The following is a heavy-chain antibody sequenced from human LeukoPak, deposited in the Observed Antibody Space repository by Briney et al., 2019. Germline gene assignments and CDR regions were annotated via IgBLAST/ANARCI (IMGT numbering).Heavy chain of an antibody. CDR2: INHSGST. CDR3: APQQLVRDPPRQLYTWFDP. D-gene: IGHD6-13*01. J-gene: IGHJ5*02. V-gene: IGHV4-34*01. Sequence: SETLSLTCAVYGGSFSGYYWSWIRQPPGKGLEWIGEINHSGSTNYNPTLKRRVTISVDTSKTQFSLKLSSVTAADTAVYYCAPQQLVRDPPRQLYTWFDPWGQGTLVTVSS. CDR1: GGSFSGYY.